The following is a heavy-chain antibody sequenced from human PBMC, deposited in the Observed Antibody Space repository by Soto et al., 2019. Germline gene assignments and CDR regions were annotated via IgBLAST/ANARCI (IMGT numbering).Heavy chain of an antibody. Sequence: GGSLRLSCAASGFTFSSYSMNWVRQAPGKGLEWVSSISSSSSYIYYADSVKGRFTISRDNAKNSLSLQMNSLRAEDTAVYYCARMNVVTTVVNPGFDYWVQVTLVTVSS. D-gene: IGHD4-17*01. CDR1: GFTFSSYS. V-gene: IGHV3-21*01. J-gene: IGHJ4*02. CDR3: ARMNVVTTVVNPGFDY. CDR2: ISSSSSYI.